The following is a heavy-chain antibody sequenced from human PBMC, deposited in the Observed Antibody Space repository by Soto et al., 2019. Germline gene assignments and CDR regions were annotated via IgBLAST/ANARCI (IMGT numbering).Heavy chain of an antibody. CDR3: ARRDTSGFLRYFDN. CDR2: IVPNVGTV. D-gene: IGHD3-3*01. Sequence: QMQLVQSGAEVKKPGSSVKVSCKASGGTLSSFINYPINWVRQAPGQGLEWMGGIVPNVGTVNYAQKFQSRVTITADKSTGTAYMEVSSLRSEDTALYYCARRDTSGFLRYFDNWGQGTLVTVSS. J-gene: IGHJ4*02. CDR1: GGTLSSFINYP. V-gene: IGHV1-69*06.